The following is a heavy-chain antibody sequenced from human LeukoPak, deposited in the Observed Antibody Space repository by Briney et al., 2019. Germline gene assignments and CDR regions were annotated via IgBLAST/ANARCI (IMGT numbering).Heavy chain of an antibody. D-gene: IGHD3-9*01. J-gene: IGHJ5*02. CDR1: GGSISSYY. V-gene: IGHV4-59*08. CDR3: ARSYYDILTGYFTPANSWFDP. CDR2: IYYSGST. Sequence: PSETLSLTCTVSGGSISSYYWSWIRQPPGKGLEWIGYIYYSGSTNYNPSLKSRVTISVDTSKNQFSLKLSSVTAAYTAVYYCARSYYDILTGYFTPANSWFDPWGQGTLVTVSS.